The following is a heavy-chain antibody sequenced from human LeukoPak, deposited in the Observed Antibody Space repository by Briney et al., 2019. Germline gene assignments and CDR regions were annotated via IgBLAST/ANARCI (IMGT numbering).Heavy chain of an antibody. CDR3: ARDLKGLELRFY. CDR2: INPNSGGT. D-gene: IGHD1-7*01. V-gene: IGHV1-2*06. J-gene: IGHJ4*02. Sequence: ASVKVSCKASGYTFTGYYMKWVRQAPGQGLEWMGRINPNSGGTNYAQKFQGRVTMTRDTSISTAYMELSRLRSDDTAVYYCARDLKGLELRFYWGQGTLVTVSS. CDR1: GYTFTGYY.